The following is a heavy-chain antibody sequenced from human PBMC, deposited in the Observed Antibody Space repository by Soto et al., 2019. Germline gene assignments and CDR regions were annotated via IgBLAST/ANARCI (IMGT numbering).Heavy chain of an antibody. CDR2: IYSGGST. V-gene: IGHV3-53*04. D-gene: IGHD3-16*01. J-gene: IGHJ5*02. Sequence: GGSLRLSCAASGFTVSSNYMSWVRQAPGKGLEWVSVIYSGGSTYYADSVKGRFTISRHNSKNTLYLQMNSLRAEDTAVYYCARLRPGLPPWGFDPWGQGTLVTVSS. CDR3: ARLRPGLPPWGFDP. CDR1: GFTVSSNY.